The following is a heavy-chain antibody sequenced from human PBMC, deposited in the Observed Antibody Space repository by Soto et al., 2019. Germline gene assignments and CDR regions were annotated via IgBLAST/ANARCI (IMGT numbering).Heavy chain of an antibody. V-gene: IGHV3-23*01. D-gene: IGHD2-2*01. CDR3: ATERYCSSAACLAAE. J-gene: IGHJ4*02. CDR1: GFTFSSSA. CDR2: ITDSGGYT. Sequence: EVQLLESGGGLVQPGGSLRLSCAASGFTFSSSAMLWVRQAPGKGLEWVSAITDSGGYTSYTDSVKGRFTISRDNSKNTLFLQMNSLRAEDTALYYCATERYCSSAACLAAEWGQGTLITVSS.